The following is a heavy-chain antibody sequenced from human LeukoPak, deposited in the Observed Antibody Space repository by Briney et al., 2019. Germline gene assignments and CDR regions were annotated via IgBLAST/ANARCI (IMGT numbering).Heavy chain of an antibody. Sequence: VGSLRLSCSASGFTFSAYAMYWVRQAPGKGLEYVSGISNNGGSSFYADSVRGRFTISRDNSKNTLYLQMSSLRAEDTAVYYCVKITSVTGGDCWGQGTRLTVSS. D-gene: IGHD1-1*01. CDR3: VKITSVTGGDC. J-gene: IGHJ4*02. CDR1: GFTFSAYA. CDR2: ISNNGGSS. V-gene: IGHV3-64D*09.